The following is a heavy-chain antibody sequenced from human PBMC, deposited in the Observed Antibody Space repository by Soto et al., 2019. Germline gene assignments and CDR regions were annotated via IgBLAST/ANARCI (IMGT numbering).Heavy chain of an antibody. V-gene: IGHV3-23*01. D-gene: IGHD4-17*01. CDR2: ISGSGGNT. Sequence: GGSLRLSCAASGFTFASYAMSWVRQAPGKGLEWVSAISGSGGNTYYADSGKGRFTISRDNSKNTLHLQMNSLRAEDTAVYYCAKDGAMSTAGDYFDYWGQGTLVTVSS. CDR1: GFTFASYA. CDR3: AKDGAMSTAGDYFDY. J-gene: IGHJ4*02.